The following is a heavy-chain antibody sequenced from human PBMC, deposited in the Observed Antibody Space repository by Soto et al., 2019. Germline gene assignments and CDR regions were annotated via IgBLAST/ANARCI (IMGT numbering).Heavy chain of an antibody. V-gene: IGHV1-46*01. J-gene: IGHJ4*02. CDR3: ARGGVYDSSGPNPYYFDY. D-gene: IGHD3-22*01. CDR1: GYTFTSYY. Sequence: ASVKVSCKASGYTFTSYYMHWVRQAPGQGLEWMGIINPSGGSTSYAQKFQGRVTMTRDTSTSTVYMELSSLRSEDTAVYYCARGGVYDSSGPNPYYFDYWGQGTLVNVSS. CDR2: INPSGGST.